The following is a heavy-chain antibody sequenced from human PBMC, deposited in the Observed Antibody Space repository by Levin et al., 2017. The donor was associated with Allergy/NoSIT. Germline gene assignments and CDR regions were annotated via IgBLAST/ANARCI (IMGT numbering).Heavy chain of an antibody. V-gene: IGHV3-15*01. J-gene: IGHJ4*02. Sequence: PGGSLRLSCTASGFTFNNAWMSWVRQAPGKGLEWVGRIKSKTDGGTADYAAPVKGRFTISRDDSQSTLYLQMNSLNIEDTAVYHCTTENPLHGDYRADSDYGGRGIQVTASA. CDR1: GFTFNNAW. D-gene: IGHD4-17*01. CDR2: IKSKTDGGTA. CDR3: TTENPLHGDYRADSDY.